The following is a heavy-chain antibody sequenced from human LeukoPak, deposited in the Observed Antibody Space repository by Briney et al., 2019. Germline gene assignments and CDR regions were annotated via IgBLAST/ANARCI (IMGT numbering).Heavy chain of an antibody. CDR3: ARHGTDYYDSSGYYSY. CDR1: CGSPRSLS. Sequence: SGSPSLPPPVPCGSPRSLSLGGVRAPPPEGPGGGWGIYYSGSTNYNPSLKSRVTISVDTSKNQFSLKLTSVTAADTAVYYCARHGTDYYDSSGYYSYWGQGTLVTVSS. V-gene: IGHV4-59*08. D-gene: IGHD3-22*01. CDR2: IYYSGST. J-gene: IGHJ4*02.